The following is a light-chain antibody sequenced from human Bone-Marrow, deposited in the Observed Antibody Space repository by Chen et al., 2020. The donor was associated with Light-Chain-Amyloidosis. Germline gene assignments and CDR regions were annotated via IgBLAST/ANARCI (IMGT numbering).Light chain of an antibody. Sequence: DIVMTQSPLSLPVTPGEPASISSMSSQSLLHSNGYNYLDRYLQKPGRSTKVLIYLGSNRASGVTDRFSGRGSGTDFTLNISRVEADDVGIYYCMQALQTPPVTFGQGTKLEIK. V-gene: IGKV2-28*01. CDR2: LGS. CDR1: QSLLHSNGYNY. CDR3: MQALQTPPVT. J-gene: IGKJ2*01.